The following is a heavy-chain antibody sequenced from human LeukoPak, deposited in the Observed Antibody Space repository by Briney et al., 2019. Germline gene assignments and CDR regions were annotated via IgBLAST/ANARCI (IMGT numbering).Heavy chain of an antibody. D-gene: IGHD6-6*01. CDR3: ARVPFARPRYFDY. J-gene: IGHJ4*02. V-gene: IGHV4-34*01. CDR1: GGSFSGYY. Sequence: SETLFLTCAVYGGSFSGYYWSWIRQPPGKGLEWIGEINHSGSTNYNPSLKSRVTISVDTSKNQFSLKLSSVTAADTAVYYCARVPFARPRYFDYWGQGTLVTVSS. CDR2: INHSGST.